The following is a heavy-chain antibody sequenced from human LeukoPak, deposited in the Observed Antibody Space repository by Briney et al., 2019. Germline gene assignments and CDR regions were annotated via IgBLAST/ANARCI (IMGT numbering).Heavy chain of an antibody. CDR3: ARESETYYYGSGSVDFDY. Sequence: GGSLRLSCAASGFTFSSYWMSWVRQAPGKGLEWVANIKQDGSEKYYVDSVKGRFTISRDNAKNSLYLQMNSLRAEDTAVYYCARESETYYYGSGSVDFDYWGQGTLVTVSS. CDR1: GFTFSSYW. D-gene: IGHD3-10*01. J-gene: IGHJ4*02. V-gene: IGHV3-7*01. CDR2: IKQDGSEK.